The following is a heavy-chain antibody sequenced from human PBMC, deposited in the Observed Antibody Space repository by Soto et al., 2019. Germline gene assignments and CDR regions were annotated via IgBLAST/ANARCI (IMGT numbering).Heavy chain of an antibody. D-gene: IGHD3-9*01. CDR3: ARHDWAKPLDY. CDR1: GGSISSSSYY. V-gene: IGHV4-39*01. CDR2: IYYSGST. J-gene: IGHJ4*02. Sequence: QLQLQESGPGLVKPSETLSLTCTVSGGSISSSSYYWGWIRQPPGKGLEWIGSIYYSGSTYYNASLNGRVTIAVDKSKNQSSLTLSPLTAAYTAVYYSARHDWAKPLDYWGQGTRVTVSS.